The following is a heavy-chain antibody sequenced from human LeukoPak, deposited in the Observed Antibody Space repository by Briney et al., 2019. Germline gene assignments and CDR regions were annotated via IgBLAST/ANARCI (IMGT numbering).Heavy chain of an antibody. D-gene: IGHD1-26*01. CDR2: ISYDGSNK. CDR3: ARSRGSGSYRGAFDI. CDR1: GFTFGDYA. V-gene: IGHV3-30*04. Sequence: PGGSLRLSCTASGFTFGDYAMHWVRQAPGKGLEWVAVISYDGSNKYYADSVKGRFTISRDNSKNSLYLQMNSLRAEDTAVYYCARSRGSGSYRGAFDIWGQGTMVTVSS. J-gene: IGHJ3*02.